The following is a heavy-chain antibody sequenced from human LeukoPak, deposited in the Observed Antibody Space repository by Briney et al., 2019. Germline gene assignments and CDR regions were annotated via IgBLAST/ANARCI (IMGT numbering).Heavy chain of an antibody. CDR2: ISSSGSTI. D-gene: IGHD3-10*02. V-gene: IGHV3-48*03. J-gene: IGHJ6*03. CDR3: AELGITMIGGV. CDR1: GFTFSSYE. Sequence: PGGSLRLSCAASGFTFSSYEMNWFRQAPGKGLEWVSYISSSGSTIYYADSVRGRFTISRDNAKNSLYLQMNSLRAEDTDVYYCAELGITMIGGVWGKGTTVTISS.